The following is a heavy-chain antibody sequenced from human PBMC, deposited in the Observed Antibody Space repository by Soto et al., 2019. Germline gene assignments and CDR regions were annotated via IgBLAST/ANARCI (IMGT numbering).Heavy chain of an antibody. CDR3: AALVGAYYFDY. V-gene: IGHV3-53*01. CDR2: MHSSGNT. J-gene: IGHJ4*02. D-gene: IGHD1-26*01. CDR1: GFTVSSNY. Sequence: PGGSLRLSCAASGFTVSSNYMSWVRQAPGKGLEWVSLMHSSGNTLYADSVKGRFTISRGKSKNTLFLQMNSLRADDTAVYYCAALVGAYYFDYWGQGTLVTVSS.